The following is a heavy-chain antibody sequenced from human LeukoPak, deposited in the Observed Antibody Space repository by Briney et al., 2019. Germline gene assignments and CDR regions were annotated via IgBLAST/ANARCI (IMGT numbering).Heavy chain of an antibody. CDR1: GDSISSGDYY. Sequence: SETLSLTCTVSGDSISSGDYYWSWIRQPPGKGLEWIGEINHSGSTNYNPSLKSRVTISVDTSKNQFSLKLSSVTAADTAVYYCAVGSSSSGNRLGYYYYYMDVWGKGTTVTVSS. CDR3: AVGSSSSGNRLGYYYYYMDV. D-gene: IGHD6-6*01. J-gene: IGHJ6*03. CDR2: INHSGST. V-gene: IGHV4-39*07.